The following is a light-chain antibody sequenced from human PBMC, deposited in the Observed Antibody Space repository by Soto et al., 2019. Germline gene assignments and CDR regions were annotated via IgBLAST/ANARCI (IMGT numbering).Light chain of an antibody. CDR1: QSLLHSDGYNY. J-gene: IGKJ1*01. Sequence: DLAMTQSPLSLPVTPGEPASIPCRSSQSLLHSDGYNYLDWYLQRPGQSPQLLIYLGSNRASGVPDRFSGSGSGTDFTLKISRVEAEDVGVYYCMQALQMRTFGQGTKVEIK. V-gene: IGKV2-28*01. CDR2: LGS. CDR3: MQALQMRT.